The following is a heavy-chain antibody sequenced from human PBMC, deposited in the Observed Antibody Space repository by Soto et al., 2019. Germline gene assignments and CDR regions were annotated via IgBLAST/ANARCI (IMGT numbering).Heavy chain of an antibody. CDR1: GFTFSSYW. V-gene: IGHV3-7*01. D-gene: IGHD3-10*01. Sequence: GGSLRLSCAASGFTFSSYWMSWVRQAPGKGLEWVANIKQDGSEKYYVDSVKGRFTISRDNAKNSLYLQMNSLRAEDTAVYYCARADYLIITSLVEGMDVWGQGTTVTVSS. CDR2: IKQDGSEK. J-gene: IGHJ6*02. CDR3: ARADYLIITSLVEGMDV.